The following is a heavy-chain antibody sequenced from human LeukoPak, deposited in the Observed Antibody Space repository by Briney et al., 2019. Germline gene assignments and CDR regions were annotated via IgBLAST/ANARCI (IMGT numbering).Heavy chain of an antibody. CDR2: MNPNSGNT. V-gene: IGHV1-8*01. Sequence: ASVNVSCKASGYTFTSYDINWVRQATGHGLEWMGWMNPNSGNTGYAQKFQGRVTMTRNTSISTAYMELSSLRSEDTAVYYCARDLITYDSSGYSQSYWGQGTLVTVSS. CDR1: GYTFTSYD. J-gene: IGHJ4*02. CDR3: ARDLITYDSSGYSQSY. D-gene: IGHD3-22*01.